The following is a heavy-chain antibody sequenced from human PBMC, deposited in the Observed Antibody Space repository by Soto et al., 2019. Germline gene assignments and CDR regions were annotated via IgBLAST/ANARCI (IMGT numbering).Heavy chain of an antibody. D-gene: IGHD3-3*01. Sequence: QVQLQESGPGLVKPSETLSPTCTVSGGSISSYYWSWIRQPPGKGLEWIGYIYYSGSTNYNPSLKGRVTISVDTSKNQFSLKLSSVTAADTAVYYCARVLFGRGNWFDPWGQGTLVTVSS. J-gene: IGHJ5*02. CDR2: IYYSGST. V-gene: IGHV4-59*01. CDR1: GGSISSYY. CDR3: ARVLFGRGNWFDP.